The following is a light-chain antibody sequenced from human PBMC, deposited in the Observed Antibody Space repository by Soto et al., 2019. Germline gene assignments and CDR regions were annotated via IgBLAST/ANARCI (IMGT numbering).Light chain of an antibody. CDR3: QQYGSSSIT. CDR1: QSVSSSY. Sequence: EIVLTQSPGTLSLSPGERATLSCRASQSVSSSYLAWYQQKPGQAPRLLIYGASSRATGIPDRFSGSGSGTDFTLTISRLEPEDFAVYYCQQYGSSSITFGQGTKVDTK. V-gene: IGKV3-20*01. CDR2: GAS. J-gene: IGKJ1*01.